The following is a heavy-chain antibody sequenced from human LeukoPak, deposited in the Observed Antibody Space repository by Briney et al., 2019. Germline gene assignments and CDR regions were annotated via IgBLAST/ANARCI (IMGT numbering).Heavy chain of an antibody. CDR3: AKVGGYCSGGSCYSQGLHYMDV. CDR1: GFTFSSYG. V-gene: IGHV3-30*02. D-gene: IGHD2-15*01. J-gene: IGHJ6*03. CDR2: IRYDGSNK. Sequence: GGSLRLSCAASGFTFSSYGMHWVRQAPGKGLEWVAFIRYDGSNKYYADSVKGRFTISRDNSKNTLYLQMNSLRAEDTAVYHCAKVGGYCSGGSCYSQGLHYMDVWGKGTTVTVSS.